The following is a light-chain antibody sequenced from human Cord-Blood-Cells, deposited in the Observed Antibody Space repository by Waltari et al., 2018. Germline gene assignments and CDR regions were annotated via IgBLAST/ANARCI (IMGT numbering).Light chain of an antibody. CDR2: DVS. Sequence: QSALTQPRSVSGSPGQSVTISCTGTSSDVGGYNYVSWYQQHPGKAPKLMIYDVSKRPSGVPDRFSGSKSGNPASLTISGLQAEDEADYYCCSYAGSYTSNWVFGGGTKLTVL. CDR1: SSDVGGYNY. J-gene: IGLJ3*02. V-gene: IGLV2-11*01. CDR3: CSYAGSYTSNWV.